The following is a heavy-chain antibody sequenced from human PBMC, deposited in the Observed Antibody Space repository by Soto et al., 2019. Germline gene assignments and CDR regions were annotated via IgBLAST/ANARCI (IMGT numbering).Heavy chain of an antibody. V-gene: IGHV4-34*01. CDR2: VSHSGTA. CDR1: GASFTGYY. D-gene: IGHD2-15*01. Sequence: QVRLQQWGAGLLKPSETLSLTCAVYGASFTGYYWTWLRQSPGKGLEWIGEVSHSGTAKYNPSLKSRATLSLDTSKGQFPLELTSVTAADTAVYYCARYGGTAIWYFDIWGRGTAVSVSS. J-gene: IGHJ2*01. CDR3: ARYGGTAIWYFDI.